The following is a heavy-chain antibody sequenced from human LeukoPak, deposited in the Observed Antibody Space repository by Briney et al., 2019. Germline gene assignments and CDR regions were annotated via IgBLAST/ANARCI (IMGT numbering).Heavy chain of an antibody. J-gene: IGHJ4*02. CDR2: IKQDGSEK. CDR1: GFTFSSYW. V-gene: IGHV3-7*01. CDR3: ASGHSGYDYVDY. D-gene: IGHD5-12*01. Sequence: PGESLKISCAASGFTFSSYWMSWVRQAPGRGLEWVANIKQDGSEKYYVDSVKGRFTISRDNAKNSLYLQMNSLRAEDTAVYYCASGHSGYDYVDYWGQGTLVTVSS.